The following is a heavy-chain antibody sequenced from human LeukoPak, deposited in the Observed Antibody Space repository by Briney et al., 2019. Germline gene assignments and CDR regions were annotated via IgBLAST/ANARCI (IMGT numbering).Heavy chain of an antibody. CDR2: IYTSGST. CDR1: GGSISSYY. Sequence: SETLSLTCAVSGGSISSYYWSWIRQPAGKGLEWIGRIYTSGSTNYNPSLKSRVTMSVDTSKNQFSLKLSSVTAADTAVYYCARYESPSHAFDIWGQGTMVTVSS. V-gene: IGHV4-59*10. J-gene: IGHJ3*02. CDR3: ARYESPSHAFDI.